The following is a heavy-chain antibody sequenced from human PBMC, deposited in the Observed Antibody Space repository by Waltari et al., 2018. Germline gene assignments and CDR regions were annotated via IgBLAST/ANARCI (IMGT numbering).Heavy chain of an antibody. D-gene: IGHD4-17*01. CDR3: ARLTTVDV. J-gene: IGHJ6*02. V-gene: IGHV3-74*02. CDR1: GFSFNRYW. CDR2: ISFDGNSI. Sequence: EVQLVESGGDLLQPGGSLRFYCVASGFSFNRYWMHWVRQAPGKGLVWVSRISFDGNSISYADSVKGRFTISRDNAKNTLYLQMNSLRDEDTGVYYCARLTTVDVWGQGTTVIVSS.